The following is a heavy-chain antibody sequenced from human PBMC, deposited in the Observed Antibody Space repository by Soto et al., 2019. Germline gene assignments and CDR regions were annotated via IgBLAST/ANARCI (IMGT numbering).Heavy chain of an antibody. CDR2: IYYSGST. J-gene: IGHJ3*02. D-gene: IGHD2-21*02. CDR1: GGSISSYY. Sequence: SETLSLTCTVSGGSISSYYWSWIRQPPGKGLEWIGYIYYSGSTNYNPSLKSRATISVDTSKNQFSLKLSSVTAADTAVYYCASLFICGGDSYDAFVIWGQGTMVTVSS. CDR3: ASLFICGGDSYDAFVI. V-gene: IGHV4-59*08.